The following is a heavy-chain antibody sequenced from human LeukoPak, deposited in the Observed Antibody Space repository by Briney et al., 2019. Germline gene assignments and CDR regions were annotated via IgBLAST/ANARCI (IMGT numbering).Heavy chain of an antibody. V-gene: IGHV5-51*01. CDR3: ARRSGVLRFLEWPDNWFDP. D-gene: IGHD3-3*01. CDR2: IYPGDSDT. CDR1: GYSFTSYW. Sequence: GESLKISCKGSGYSFTSYWIGWVRQMPGKGLERMGIIYPGDSDTRYSPSFQGQVTISADKSISTAYLQWSSLKASDTAMYYCARRSGVLRFLEWPDNWFDPWGQGTLVTVSS. J-gene: IGHJ5*02.